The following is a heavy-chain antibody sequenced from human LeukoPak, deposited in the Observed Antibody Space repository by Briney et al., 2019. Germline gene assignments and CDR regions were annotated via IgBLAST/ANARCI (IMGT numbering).Heavy chain of an antibody. Sequence: TGGSLRLSCAASGFTFSSYGMHWVRQAPGKGLEGVAVIWSDGSNIYYADSVKGRFTISRDNAKKKLYLQMNSLRAEDTAVYYCAREGGPSYTSPYHWFDPWGQGTLVTVSS. CDR2: IWSDGSNI. V-gene: IGHV3-33*08. CDR3: AREGGPSYTSPYHWFDP. J-gene: IGHJ5*02. CDR1: GFTFSSYG. D-gene: IGHD2-2*02.